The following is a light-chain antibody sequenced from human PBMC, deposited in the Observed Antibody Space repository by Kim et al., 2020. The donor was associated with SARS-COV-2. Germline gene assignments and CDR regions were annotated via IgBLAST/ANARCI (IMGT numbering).Light chain of an antibody. V-gene: IGLV1-47*01. CDR1: RSNIGSNY. J-gene: IGLJ3*02. CDR3: AAWDDSLSGSWV. CDR2: RNN. Sequence: QVGTITCSGRRSNIGSNYVYWYQRLQGTAPQHLIYRNNQRPSGVPDRFSGSKSGTSAPLSISGLRSEDEADYYCAAWDDSLSGSWVFGGGTQLTVL.